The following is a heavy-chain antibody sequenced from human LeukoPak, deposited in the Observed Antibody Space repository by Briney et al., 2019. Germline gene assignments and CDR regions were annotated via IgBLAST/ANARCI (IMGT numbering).Heavy chain of an antibody. CDR2: INPNSGGT. CDR3: ARGTYYYDSSGYYGYGY. J-gene: IGHJ4*02. CDR1: GYTFNGYY. D-gene: IGHD3-22*01. V-gene: IGHV1-2*02. Sequence: ASVKVSCKASGYTFNGYYIQWVRQAPGQGLEWMGWINPNSGGTNYAQKFQGRVTMTRDTPISTAYMELSRLTSDDTAVYYCARGTYYYDSSGYYGYGYWGQGTLVTVSS.